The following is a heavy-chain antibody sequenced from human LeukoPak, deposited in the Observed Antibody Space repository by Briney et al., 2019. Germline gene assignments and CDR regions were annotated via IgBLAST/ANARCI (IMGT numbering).Heavy chain of an antibody. CDR2: IAYSGST. J-gene: IGHJ4*02. D-gene: IGHD3-10*01. CDR3: ARHPELYFFDY. V-gene: IGHV4-59*08. Sequence: SETLSLTCTVSGSSISSYYWSWIRQPPGKGLEWIGYIAYSGSTNYNPSLKSRVTISADTSKNQVSLTLSSVTAADTAVDYCARHPELYFFDYWGQGTLVTVSS. CDR1: GSSISSYY.